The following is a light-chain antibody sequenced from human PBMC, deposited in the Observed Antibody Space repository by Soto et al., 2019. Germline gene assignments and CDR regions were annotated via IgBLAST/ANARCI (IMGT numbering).Light chain of an antibody. Sequence: EIVLTQSPGTLSLSPGERATLSCRASQSVSSSYLAWYQQKPGQAPRLLIYSASSRGTGIPDRVSGSGSGTDFPLTISRLERVDCAVYYCQQYGSSPPTFGKGTKVEIK. J-gene: IGKJ1*01. V-gene: IGKV3-20*01. CDR1: QSVSSSY. CDR3: QQYGSSPPT. CDR2: SAS.